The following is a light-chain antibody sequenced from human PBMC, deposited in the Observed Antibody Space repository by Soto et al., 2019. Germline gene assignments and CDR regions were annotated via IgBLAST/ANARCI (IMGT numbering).Light chain of an antibody. Sequence: DIYMTQSPATLSGSVGDRPTITCRPSQTISSWMAWYQQKPGQAHKLLIYAASSLQSGVPSRFSGSGSGTDFTLTISSMQPEDLATYDCQQRYSTLMDTFGQGTKVDI. CDR1: QTISSW. V-gene: IGKV1-39*01. J-gene: IGKJ2*01. CDR2: AAS. CDR3: QQRYSTLMDT.